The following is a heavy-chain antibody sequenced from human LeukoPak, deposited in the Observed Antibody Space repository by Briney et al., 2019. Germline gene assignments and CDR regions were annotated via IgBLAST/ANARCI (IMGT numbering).Heavy chain of an antibody. CDR2: INPNSGGT. CDR3: ARVLQSTLYYYMDV. V-gene: IGHV1-2*02. Sequence: GASVKVSCKASGYTFTGYYIHWVRQAPGQGLEWMGWINPNSGGTNYAQKFQGRVTMTRDTSISTAYMELSRLRSDDTAVYYCARVLQSTLYYYMDVWGKGTTVTVSS. CDR1: GYTFTGYY. J-gene: IGHJ6*03. D-gene: IGHD2-15*01.